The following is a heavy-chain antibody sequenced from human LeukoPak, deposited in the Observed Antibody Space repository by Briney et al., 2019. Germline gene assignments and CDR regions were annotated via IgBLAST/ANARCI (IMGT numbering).Heavy chain of an antibody. CDR1: GYTFTSYA. CDR3: ARGKGYYDTSGLWGLDS. J-gene: IGHJ4*02. CDR2: INAGNGNT. Sequence: GASVKVSCKASGYTFTSYAMHWVRQAPGQRLEWMGWINAGNGNTKYSQKFQGRVTITRDTSASTAYMELNSLRSEDTAVYYCARGKGYYDTSGLWGLDSWGQGTLVTVSS. D-gene: IGHD3-22*01. V-gene: IGHV1-3*01.